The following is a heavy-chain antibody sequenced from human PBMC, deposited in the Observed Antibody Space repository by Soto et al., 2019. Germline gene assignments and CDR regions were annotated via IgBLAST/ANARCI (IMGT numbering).Heavy chain of an antibody. CDR3: AREAIAAAGNGGYYYYGMDV. CDR1: GSTFTGYY. CDR2: INPNSGGT. J-gene: IGHJ6*02. V-gene: IGHV1-2*02. D-gene: IGHD6-13*01. Sequence: ASVNVSCKASGSTFTGYYMHWVRQAPAQGLEWMGWINPNSGGTNYAQKFQGRVTMTRDTSISTAYMELSRLRSDDTAVYYCAREAIAAAGNGGYYYYGMDVWGQGTTVTVSS.